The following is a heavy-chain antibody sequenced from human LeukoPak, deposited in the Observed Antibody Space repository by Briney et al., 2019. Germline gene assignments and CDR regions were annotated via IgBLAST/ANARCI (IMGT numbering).Heavy chain of an antibody. CDR3: AKTLGGYNGFFDY. V-gene: IGHV3-20*04. Sequence: PGGSLRLSCAASGFTFDDYGMSWVRQAPGKGLEWVSGINWNGGSTGYADSVKGRFTISRDNFKNTMYLEMNSLRAEDTAVYYCAKTLGGYNGFFDYWGQGTLVTVSS. D-gene: IGHD5-12*01. CDR1: GFTFDDYG. CDR2: INWNGGST. J-gene: IGHJ4*02.